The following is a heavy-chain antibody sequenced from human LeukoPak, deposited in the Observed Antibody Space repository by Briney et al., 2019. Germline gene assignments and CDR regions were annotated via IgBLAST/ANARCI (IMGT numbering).Heavy chain of an antibody. CDR2: IYYSGST. V-gene: IGHV4-30-4*01. D-gene: IGHD3-22*01. J-gene: IGHJ4*02. Sequence: SETLSLTCTVSGGPISSGDYYWSWSRQPPGKGLEWIGYIYYSGSTYYNPSLKSQVTISVDTSKNQFSLKLSSVTAADTAVYYCARVMGHYYDSSGLDYWGQGTRVTVSS. CDR3: ARVMGHYYDSSGLDY. CDR1: GGPISSGDYY.